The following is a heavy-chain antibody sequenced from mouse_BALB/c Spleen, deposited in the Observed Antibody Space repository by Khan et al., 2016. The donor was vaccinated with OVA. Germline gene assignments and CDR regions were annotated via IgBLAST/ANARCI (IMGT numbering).Heavy chain of an antibody. CDR2: ISPGSGDT. V-gene: IGHV1-77*01. J-gene: IGHJ3*01. CDR1: GHSFTDYY. CDR3: ARSSYFGYTFAD. Sequence: QVQLQQSAAELARPGALATLSCKASGHSFTDYYINWVQQRTGQGLERIVEISPGSGDTYHHEKFKGKATLTADKSSSTAYMQLSSLTSEASAVYLCARSSYFGYTFADGGQGTLVTVSA. D-gene: IGHD1-2*01.